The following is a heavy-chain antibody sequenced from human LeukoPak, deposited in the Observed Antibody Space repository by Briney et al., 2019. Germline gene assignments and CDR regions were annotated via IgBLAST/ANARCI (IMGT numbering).Heavy chain of an antibody. J-gene: IGHJ4*02. Sequence: GESLKISCKGSGYSFTSYWIGWVRQMPGKGLEWMGIIYPGDSDTRYSPSFQGQVTISADKSISTAYLQWSSLKASDTAMYYCARLRGSSWEFYYFDYWGQGTLVTVSS. CDR3: ARLRGSSWEFYYFDY. CDR1: GYSFTSYW. V-gene: IGHV5-51*01. D-gene: IGHD6-13*01. CDR2: IYPGDSDT.